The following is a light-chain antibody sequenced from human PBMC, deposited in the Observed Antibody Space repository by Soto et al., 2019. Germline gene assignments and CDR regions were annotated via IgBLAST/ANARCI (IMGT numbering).Light chain of an antibody. CDR2: GAS. CDR3: QQYGSSPWIT. V-gene: IGKV3-20*01. J-gene: IGKJ5*01. Sequence: EIVLTQSPGTLSLSPGERATLSCRASQSVSSSYLAWYQQKPGQAPRLLIYGASSRATGIPDRFSGSGSGTDVTLTISRLEREHFAVYYCQQYGSSPWITFGQGTRLEIK. CDR1: QSVSSSY.